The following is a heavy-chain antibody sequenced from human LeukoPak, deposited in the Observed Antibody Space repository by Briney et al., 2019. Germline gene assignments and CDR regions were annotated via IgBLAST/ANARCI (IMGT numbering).Heavy chain of an antibody. Sequence: GGSLRLSCAASGFTFSSYAMNWVRQAPGKGLEWVANINKDGGEKYYVDSVKGRFTISRDNAKNSLYLQMNSLRADDTAVYYCVKDSPPRYSGSPPAYWGQGTLVTVSS. J-gene: IGHJ4*02. V-gene: IGHV3-7*03. CDR1: GFTFSSYA. D-gene: IGHD1-26*01. CDR2: INKDGGEK. CDR3: VKDSPPRYSGSPPAY.